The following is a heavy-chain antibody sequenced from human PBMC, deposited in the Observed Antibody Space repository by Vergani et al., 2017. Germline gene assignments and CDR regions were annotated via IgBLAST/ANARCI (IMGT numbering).Heavy chain of an antibody. D-gene: IGHD2-15*01. CDR2: MNPNSGNT. Sequence: QVQLVQSGAEVKKPGASVKVSCKASGYTFTSSDINWVRRATGQGLEWMGWMNPNSGNTGYAQKFQGRVTMTRNTSISTAYMELSSLRSEDTAVYYCARGLWLVAATPIGGYWGQGTLVTVSS. J-gene: IGHJ4*02. CDR3: ARGLWLVAATPIGGY. V-gene: IGHV1-8*01. CDR1: GYTFTSSD.